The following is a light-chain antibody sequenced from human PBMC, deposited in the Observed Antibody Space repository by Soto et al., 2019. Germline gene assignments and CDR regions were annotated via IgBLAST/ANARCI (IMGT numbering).Light chain of an antibody. J-gene: IGLJ1*01. V-gene: IGLV2-8*01. CDR1: SSDVGGYNY. CDR3: SSYAGAHIV. CDR2: DVS. Sequence: QSVLTQPPSASGSPGQSVTISCTGTSSDVGGYNYVAWYQQHPGKAPKLMIYDVSQRPSGVPDRFSGSKSGNTASLTVSGLQAEDEADYYCSSYAGAHIVFGTGTKVTVL.